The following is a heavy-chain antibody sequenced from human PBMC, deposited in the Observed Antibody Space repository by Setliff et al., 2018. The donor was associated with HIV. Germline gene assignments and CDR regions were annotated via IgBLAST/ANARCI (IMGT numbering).Heavy chain of an antibody. CDR1: AGSFSGYY. Sequence: PSETLPLTCAVYAGSFSGYYWSWIRQPSGKGLEWIGEINHSGSTNYNPSLKSRVTISVDTSKNQFSLKLSSVTAADTAVYYCARGRRNEWELLLLAFDMWGQGTMVTVSS. J-gene: IGHJ3*02. CDR3: ARGRRNEWELLLLAFDM. CDR2: INHSGST. D-gene: IGHD1-26*01. V-gene: IGHV4-34*01.